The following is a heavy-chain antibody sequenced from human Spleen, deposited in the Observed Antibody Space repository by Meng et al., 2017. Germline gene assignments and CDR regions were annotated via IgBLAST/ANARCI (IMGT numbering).Heavy chain of an antibody. CDR1: GGSIRSSNW. V-gene: IGHV4-4*02. CDR2: IYHLGST. Sequence: QVRPQESGPGLVKPSGTLSPTCAVSGGSIRSSNWWSWVRQPPGKGLEWIGEIYHLGSTNYNPSLKSRATISVDTSQNNLSLKLSSVTAADSAVYYCARGPTTMAHDFDYWGQGTLVTVSS. J-gene: IGHJ4*02. CDR3: ARGPTTMAHDFDY. D-gene: IGHD4-11*01.